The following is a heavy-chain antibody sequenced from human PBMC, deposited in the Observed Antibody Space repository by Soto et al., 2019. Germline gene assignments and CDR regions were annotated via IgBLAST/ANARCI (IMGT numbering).Heavy chain of an antibody. CDR3: ARALTIFGVVADAFDI. CDR2: INSDGSST. J-gene: IGHJ3*02. CDR1: GFTFSSYW. Sequence: WGSLRPSCAASGFTFSSYWMHWVRQAPGKGLVWVSRINSDGSSTSYADSVKGRFTISRDNAKNTLYLQMNSLRAEDTAVYYCARALTIFGVVADAFDIWGQGTMVTVSS. V-gene: IGHV3-74*01. D-gene: IGHD3-3*01.